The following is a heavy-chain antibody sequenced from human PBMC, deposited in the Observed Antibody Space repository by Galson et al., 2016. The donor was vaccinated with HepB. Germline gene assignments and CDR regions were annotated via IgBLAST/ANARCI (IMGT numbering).Heavy chain of an antibody. V-gene: IGHV3-30*03. CDR1: GFTFSSYG. D-gene: IGHD1-20*01. CDR2: ISTDAINK. J-gene: IGHJ5*02. Sequence: SLRLSCAASGFTFSSYGMHWVRQAPGKGLEWVAVISTDAINKYYADSVRGRFTISGDDPKNTLYLQMNSLKTEDTAVYYCTTYRHCGYNCFGAFDPWGQGAQVTASS. CDR3: TTYRHCGYNCFGAFDP.